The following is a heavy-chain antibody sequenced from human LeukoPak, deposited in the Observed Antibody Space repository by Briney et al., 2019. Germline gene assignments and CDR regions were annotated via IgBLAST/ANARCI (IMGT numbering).Heavy chain of an antibody. D-gene: IGHD3-10*01. CDR2: INPNSGGT. Sequence: GSVKVSCKASGYTFTGYYMHWVRQAPGQGLEWMGWINPNSGGTNYAQKFQGRVTMTRDTSISTAYMELSRLRSDDTAVYYCARDGGSGSYFFDYWGQGTLVTVSS. J-gene: IGHJ4*02. CDR3: ARDGGSGSYFFDY. V-gene: IGHV1-2*02. CDR1: GYTFTGYY.